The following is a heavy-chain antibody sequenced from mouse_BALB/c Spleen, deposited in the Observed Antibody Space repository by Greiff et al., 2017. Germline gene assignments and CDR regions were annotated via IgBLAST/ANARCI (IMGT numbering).Heavy chain of an antibody. CDR1: GYSITSGYY. Sequence: ESGPGLVKPSQSLSLTCSVTGYSITSGYYWNWIRQFPGNKLEWMGYISYDGSNNYNPSLKNRISITRDTSKNQFFLKLNSVTTEDTATYYCARGELSYYAMDYWGQGTSVTVSS. CDR2: ISYDGSN. V-gene: IGHV3-6*02. J-gene: IGHJ4*01. CDR3: ARGELSYYAMDY. D-gene: IGHD4-1*01.